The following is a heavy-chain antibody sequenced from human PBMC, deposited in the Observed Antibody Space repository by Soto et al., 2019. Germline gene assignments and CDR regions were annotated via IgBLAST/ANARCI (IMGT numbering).Heavy chain of an antibody. V-gene: IGHV3-49*04. Sequence: GSLRLSCNCSGFRCSEHAMTWVRQAPGKGLEWVGFIRNTPYGGTTDYAASVRGRFTISRDDSASIAYLQMNSLKTEDSGLYYCSRGSFGYYGPWGPGTLVTVSS. J-gene: IGHJ5*02. D-gene: IGHD2-2*03. CDR1: GFRCSEHA. CDR2: IRNTPYGGTT. CDR3: SRGSFGYYGP.